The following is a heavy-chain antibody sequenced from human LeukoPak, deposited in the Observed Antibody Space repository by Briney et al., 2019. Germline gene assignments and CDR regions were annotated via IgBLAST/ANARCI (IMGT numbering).Heavy chain of an antibody. D-gene: IGHD3-10*01. CDR3: ATFDYFGSGGLFDC. V-gene: IGHV3-7*01. CDR2: INQDGSED. J-gene: IGHJ4*02. CDR1: EFTFSRYW. Sequence: GGSLGLSCAVSEFTFSRYWMSWVRQAPGKGLEWVANINQDGSEDAYVDSVKGRFTISRDNARNSLYLRMNSLRAEDTAVYYCATFDYFGSGGLFDCWGQGTLVTVSS.